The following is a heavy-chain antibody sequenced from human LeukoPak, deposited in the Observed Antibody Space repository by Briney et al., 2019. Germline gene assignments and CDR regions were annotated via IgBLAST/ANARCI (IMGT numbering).Heavy chain of an antibody. V-gene: IGHV3-21*01. Sequence: PGGSLRLSCAASGFTFSSYSMNWVRQAPGKGLEWVSSISSSSSYIYYADSVKGRFTISRDNSKNTLYLQMNSLRAEDTAVYYCARDGPYCSGGSCYSRWGQGTLVTVSS. CDR2: ISSSSSYI. CDR3: ARDGPYCSGGSCYSR. J-gene: IGHJ4*02. CDR1: GFTFSSYS. D-gene: IGHD2-15*01.